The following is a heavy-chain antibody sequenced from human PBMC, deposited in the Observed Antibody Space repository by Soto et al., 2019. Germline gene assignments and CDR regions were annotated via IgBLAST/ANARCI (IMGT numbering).Heavy chain of an antibody. V-gene: IGHV4-61*01. J-gene: IGHJ5*02. CDR2: IYYSGST. D-gene: IGHD1-26*01. CDR3: ARTVGATPPNT. CDR1: GSSVCSASYY. Sequence: SETLSLTCTVSGSSVCSASYYWIGIRQPPGKGLEWIGNIYYSGSTNYNPSLKGRVTISLDTSKNQFSLRLNSVTAADTAVYYCARTVGATPPNTWGQGTLVTVSS.